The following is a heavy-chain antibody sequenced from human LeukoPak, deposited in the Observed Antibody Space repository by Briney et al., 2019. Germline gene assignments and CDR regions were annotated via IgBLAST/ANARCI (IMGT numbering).Heavy chain of an antibody. Sequence: PGGSLRLSCAASGFTFSSYGMHWVRQAPGKGLEWVAFIRYDGSNKYYADSVKGRFTISRDNSKNTLYLQMNSLRAEDTAVYYCARIVGANDQYFDYWGQGTLVTVSS. V-gene: IGHV3-30*02. D-gene: IGHD1-26*01. CDR2: IRYDGSNK. J-gene: IGHJ4*02. CDR3: ARIVGANDQYFDY. CDR1: GFTFSSYG.